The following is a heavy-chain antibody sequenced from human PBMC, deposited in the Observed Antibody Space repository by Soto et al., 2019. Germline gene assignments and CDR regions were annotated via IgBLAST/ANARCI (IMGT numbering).Heavy chain of an antibody. V-gene: IGHV4-59*01. Sequence: PSETLSLTCTVSGGSISSYYWSWIRQPPGKGLEWIGYIYYSGSTNYNPSLKSRVTISVDTSKNQFSLKLSSVTAADTAVYYCASGGLITGTTGGFDYWGQGTLVTVSS. CDR1: GGSISSYY. CDR3: ASGGLITGTTGGFDY. D-gene: IGHD1-20*01. J-gene: IGHJ4*02. CDR2: IYYSGST.